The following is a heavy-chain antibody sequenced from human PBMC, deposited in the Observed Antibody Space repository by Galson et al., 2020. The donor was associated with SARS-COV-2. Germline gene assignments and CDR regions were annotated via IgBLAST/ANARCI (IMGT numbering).Heavy chain of an antibody. D-gene: IGHD3-22*01. Sequence: ASVKVSCKASGYTFTSYAMHWVRQDPGQRLEWMGWINAGNGNTKYSQKFQGRVTITRDTSASTAYMELSSLRSEDTAVYYCAREDYYYDSSGYLPNYYYYMDVGGKGTTVTVSS. CDR1: GYTFTSYA. CDR2: INAGNGNT. V-gene: IGHV1-3*01. J-gene: IGHJ6*03. CDR3: AREDYYYDSSGYLPNYYYYMDV.